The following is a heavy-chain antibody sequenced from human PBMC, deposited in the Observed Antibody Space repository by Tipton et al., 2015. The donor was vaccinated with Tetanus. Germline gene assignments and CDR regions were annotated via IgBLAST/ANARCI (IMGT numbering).Heavy chain of an antibody. V-gene: IGHV4-34*01. CDR1: GGSFSLYY. CDR3: VRAKLRRGFSGYLYYDL. J-gene: IGHJ2*01. CDR2: ISHSGSS. D-gene: IGHD5-12*01. Sequence: TLSLTCTVSGGSFSLYYWNWVRQSPGKGLEWIGEISHSGSSSYSPSLKSRVTISVDTSKNQFSLKLTSVTAADSAIYYCVRAKLRRGFSGYLYYDLWGRGTLVTVSS.